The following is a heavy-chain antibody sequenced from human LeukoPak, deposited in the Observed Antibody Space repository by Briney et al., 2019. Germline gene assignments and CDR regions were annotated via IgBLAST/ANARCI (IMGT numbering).Heavy chain of an antibody. D-gene: IGHD3-10*01. Sequence: SETLSLTCAVYGGSFSGYYWSWIRQPPGKGLEWIGYIYYSGSTNYNPSLKSRVTISVDTSKNQFSLKLSSVTAADTAVYYCAKDRRAGSYDYWGQGTLVTVSS. CDR1: GGSFSGYY. CDR2: IYYSGST. CDR3: AKDRRAGSYDY. J-gene: IGHJ4*02. V-gene: IGHV4-59*01.